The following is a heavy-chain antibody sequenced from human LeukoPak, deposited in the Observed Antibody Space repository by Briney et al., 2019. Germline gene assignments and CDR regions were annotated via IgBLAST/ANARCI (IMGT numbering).Heavy chain of an antibody. J-gene: IGHJ4*02. CDR2: IKSKTDGGTT. V-gene: IGHV3-15*01. CDR1: GFTFSNAW. CDR3: TTHLPYCSSTSCYEFDY. D-gene: IGHD2-2*01. Sequence: GGSLRLSCAASGFTFSNAWMSWVRQAPGKGLEWVGRIKSKTDGGTTDYAAPVKGRFTISRDDSKNTLYLQMNSLKTEDTAVYYCTTHLPYCSSTSCYEFDYWGQGTLVTVSS.